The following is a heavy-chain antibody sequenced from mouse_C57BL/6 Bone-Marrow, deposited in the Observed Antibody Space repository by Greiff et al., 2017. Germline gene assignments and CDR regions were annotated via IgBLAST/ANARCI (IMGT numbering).Heavy chain of an antibody. V-gene: IGHV5-4*01. D-gene: IGHD4-1*01. CDR1: GFTFSSYA. CDR3: ARTNWDGIAY. J-gene: IGHJ3*01. CDR2: ISDGGSYT. Sequence: EVQLVESGGGLVKPGGSLKLSCAASGFTFSSYAVSWVRQTPEKRLEWVAPISDGGSYTYYPDNVKGRYTISRDNAKNNLYLQMSHLKSEDTAMYYCARTNWDGIAYWDQGTRVTVTA.